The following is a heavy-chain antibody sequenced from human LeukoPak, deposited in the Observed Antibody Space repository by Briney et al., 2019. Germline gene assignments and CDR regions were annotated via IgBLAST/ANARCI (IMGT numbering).Heavy chain of an antibody. J-gene: IGHJ4*02. D-gene: IGHD3-10*01. CDR3: ARYGSGNSFDY. Sequence: PGGSLRLSCSASGFTFSSYAMHWVRQAPGKGLEYVSAISSNGGSTYYADSVKGRFTISRDNSKNTLNLQMSSLRAEDTAVYYCARYGSGNSFDYWGQGTLVTVSS. CDR2: ISSNGGST. V-gene: IGHV3-64D*09. CDR1: GFTFSSYA.